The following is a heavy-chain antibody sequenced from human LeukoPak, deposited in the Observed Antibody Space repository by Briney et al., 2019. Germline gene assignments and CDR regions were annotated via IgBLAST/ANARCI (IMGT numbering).Heavy chain of an antibody. J-gene: IGHJ4*02. D-gene: IGHD1-26*01. V-gene: IGHV1-69*04. CDR2: IIPLFGIA. Sequence: GASVKVSCKASGGTFSSSAISWVRQAPGQGLEWRGRIIPLFGIANYAQKFRGRVTITADKSTSTAYMELSSLRSEDTAVYYCARVEGLGATTVGFDYWGQGTLVTVSS. CDR1: GGTFSSSA. CDR3: ARVEGLGATTVGFDY.